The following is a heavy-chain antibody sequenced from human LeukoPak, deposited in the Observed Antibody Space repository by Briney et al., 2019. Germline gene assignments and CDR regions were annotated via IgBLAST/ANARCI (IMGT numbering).Heavy chain of an antibody. CDR3: ASANHYYGSGSYHDY. J-gene: IGHJ4*02. CDR1: GGSISSYY. CDR2: IYTSGST. Sequence: SETLSLTCTVSGGSISSYYWSLIRQPAGKGLEWIGRIYTSGSTNYNPSLKSRVTMSVDTSKNQFSLKLSSVTAADTAVYSCASANHYYGSGSYHDYWGQGTLVTVSS. V-gene: IGHV4-4*07. D-gene: IGHD3-10*01.